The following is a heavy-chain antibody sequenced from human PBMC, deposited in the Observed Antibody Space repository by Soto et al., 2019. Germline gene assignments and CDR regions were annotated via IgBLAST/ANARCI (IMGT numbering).Heavy chain of an antibody. J-gene: IGHJ4*02. CDR3: XXXGGIQLCLRXFDX. V-gene: IGHV3-23*01. CDR2: IGGSGGST. Sequence: EVQLLESGGGLVQPGGSLRLSCAASGFTFSSYAMSWVRQAPGKGREWVSAIGGSGGSTYYADSVKGRFTISTDNSKNTLYLHMNSLXAXXXXXXXXXXXGGIQLCLRXFDXWGQGT. CDR1: GFTFSSYA. D-gene: IGHD5-18*01.